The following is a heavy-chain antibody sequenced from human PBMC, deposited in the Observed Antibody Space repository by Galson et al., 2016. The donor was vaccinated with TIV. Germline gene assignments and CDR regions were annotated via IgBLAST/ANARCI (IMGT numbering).Heavy chain of an antibody. CDR3: ARGATVTPYSFFDY. V-gene: IGHV1-18*04. J-gene: IGHJ4*02. CDR1: GYTFSSYS. D-gene: IGHD4-17*01. CDR2: ISGYSGNT. Sequence: SVKVSCKASGYTFSSYSINWVRQAPGQGLEWMGWISGYSGNTNYAQKFQGRVTMTTDTSTGTAYMELRSLRSDDTAVYYCARGATVTPYSFFDYWGQGTLVTVSS.